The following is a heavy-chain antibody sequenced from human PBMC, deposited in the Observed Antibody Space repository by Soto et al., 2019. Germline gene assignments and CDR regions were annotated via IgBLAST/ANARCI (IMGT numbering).Heavy chain of an antibody. D-gene: IGHD1-26*01. CDR2: ISAYNGNT. J-gene: IGHJ6*02. CDR1: GYTFTSYG. V-gene: IGHV1-18*01. CDR3: ARVGLSTDYYYGMHV. Sequence: QVQLVQSGAEVKKPGAAVKGSCKASGYTFTSYGISWVRQAPGQGLAWMGWISAYNGNTNYAQKLQGRVTMTTDTSTSTAYMELRRLRSDDTVVYYWARVGLSTDYYYGMHVWGQGTTVTVSS.